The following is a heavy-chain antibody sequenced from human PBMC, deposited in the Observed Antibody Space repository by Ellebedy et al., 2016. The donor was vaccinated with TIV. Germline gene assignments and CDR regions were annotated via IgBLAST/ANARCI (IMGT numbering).Heavy chain of an antibody. CDR3: ARSDWFDP. Sequence: GESLKISCAASGFSISAYWMRWVRQAPGKGLVWVSRIKNDGSTVSYADSVKGRFTVSRDNAKNTLYLQMNSLRVEDTAVYHCARSDWFDPWGQGTLVTVSS. CDR1: GFSISAYW. V-gene: IGHV3-74*01. J-gene: IGHJ5*02. CDR2: IKNDGSTV.